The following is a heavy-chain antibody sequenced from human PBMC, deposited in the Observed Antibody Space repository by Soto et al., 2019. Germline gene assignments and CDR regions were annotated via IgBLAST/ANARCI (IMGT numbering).Heavy chain of an antibody. Sequence: SETLSLTCAVYGGSFSGDYWSWIRQPPGKGLEWIGEINHSGSTNYNPSLKSRVTISVDTSKNQFSLKLSSVTAADTAVYYCARGRTVRGVIKDYYYYDPMDVWGQGTTVT. J-gene: IGHJ6*02. V-gene: IGHV4-34*01. CDR2: INHSGST. CDR1: GGSFSGDY. CDR3: ARGRTVRGVIKDYYYYDPMDV. D-gene: IGHD3-10*01.